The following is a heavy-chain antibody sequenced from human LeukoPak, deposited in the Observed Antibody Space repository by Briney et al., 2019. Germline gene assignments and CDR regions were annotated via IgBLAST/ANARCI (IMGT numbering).Heavy chain of an antibody. J-gene: IGHJ6*03. D-gene: IGHD1-26*01. CDR1: GFTFSSYS. Sequence: KPGGSLRLSCAASGFTFSSYSMNWVRQAPGKGLEWVSSITSSGTYIHYADSVKGRFTISRDNAKNSLYLQMNSLRAEDTAVYYCARTTSGATFSDYYYNHMDVWGKGTTVTVSS. CDR2: ITSSGTYI. CDR3: ARTTSGATFSDYYYNHMDV. V-gene: IGHV3-21*01.